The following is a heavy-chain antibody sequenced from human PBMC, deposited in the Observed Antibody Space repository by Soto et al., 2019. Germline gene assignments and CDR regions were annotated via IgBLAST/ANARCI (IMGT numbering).Heavy chain of an antibody. D-gene: IGHD2-2*01. Sequence: QVQLVQSGAEVKKPGASVKVSCKASGYTFTSYVISWVRQAPGQGLEWMGWISAYNGNTNYAQKLQGRVTMTTDTSTSTAYMELRSLRSDDTALYYCARGCSSTSCYYVYYYYYMDVWGKGTTVPVSS. CDR3: ARGCSSTSCYYVYYYYYMDV. J-gene: IGHJ6*03. CDR2: ISAYNGNT. CDR1: GYTFTSYV. V-gene: IGHV1-18*01.